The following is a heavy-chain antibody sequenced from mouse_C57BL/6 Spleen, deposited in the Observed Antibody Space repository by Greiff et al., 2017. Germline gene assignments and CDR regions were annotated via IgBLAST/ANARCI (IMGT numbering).Heavy chain of an antibody. V-gene: IGHV1-18*01. D-gene: IGHD1-1*01. CDR2: INPNNGGT. Sequence: VQLQQSGPELVKPGASVKIPCKASGYTFTDYNMDWVKQSHGKSLEWIGDINPNNGGTIYNQKFKGKATLTVDKSSSTAYMELRSLISEDTAVYYCARSLTTVVATDAMDYWGQGTSVTVSS. J-gene: IGHJ4*01. CDR3: ARSLTTVVATDAMDY. CDR1: GYTFTDYN.